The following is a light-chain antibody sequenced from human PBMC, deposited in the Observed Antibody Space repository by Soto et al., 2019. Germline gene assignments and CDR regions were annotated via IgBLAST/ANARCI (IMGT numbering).Light chain of an antibody. J-gene: IGKJ3*01. CDR1: QGISSW. CDR2: AAS. CDR3: QQASSFPFT. V-gene: IGKV1-12*01. Sequence: DIQMTQSPSSVSASVGDRVTITCRASQGISSWLAWYQQKPGKAPKLLIYAASSLQSGVPSSFSGSVSATVFTLTISILQPEDVATYYCQQASSFPFTFGPGTKVDIK.